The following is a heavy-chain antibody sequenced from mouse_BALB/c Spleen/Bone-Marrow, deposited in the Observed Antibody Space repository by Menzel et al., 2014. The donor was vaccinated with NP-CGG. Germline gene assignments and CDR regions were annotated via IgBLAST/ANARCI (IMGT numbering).Heavy chain of an antibody. CDR3: ARDRGWLLRFAY. D-gene: IGHD2-3*01. CDR2: INSNGGST. CDR1: GFTFXSYG. V-gene: IGHV5-6-3*01. Sequence: EVKLMESGGGLVQPGGSLKLSCGASGFTFXSYGMSWVRQTPDKRLELVATINSNGGSTYYPDSVKGRFTISRDNAKNTLYLQMSSLKSEDTAMYYCARDRGWLLRFAYWGQGTLVTVSA. J-gene: IGHJ3*01.